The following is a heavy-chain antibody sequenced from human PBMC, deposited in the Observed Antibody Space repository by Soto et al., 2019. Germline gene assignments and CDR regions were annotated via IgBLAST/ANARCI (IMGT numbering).Heavy chain of an antibody. V-gene: IGHV4-59*12. D-gene: IGHD4-17*01. Sequence: SETLSLTCTVSGDSITSYCWSWIRQPPGKGLDWIGQICYSGSTTYNPSLKSRVTISVDTSKNQFSLKLSSVTAADTAVYYCARVRIVYGGNLLDYWGQGTLVTVSS. J-gene: IGHJ4*02. CDR1: GDSITSYC. CDR2: ICYSGST. CDR3: ARVRIVYGGNLLDY.